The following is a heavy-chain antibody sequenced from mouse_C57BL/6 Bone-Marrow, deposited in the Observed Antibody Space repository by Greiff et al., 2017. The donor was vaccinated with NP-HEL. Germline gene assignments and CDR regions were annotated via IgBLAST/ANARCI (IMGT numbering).Heavy chain of an antibody. CDR1: GYTFTSYW. D-gene: IGHD1-1*01. CDR2: IHPNSGST. CDR3: ARSGRPSHPAWFAD. Sequence: QVQLQQPGAELVKPGASVKLSCKASGYTFTSYWMHWVKQRPGQGLEWIGMIHPNSGSTNYNEKFKSKATLTVDNSSSTASMPLSSLTSEDSAVEYCARSGRPSHPAWFADWGQGTLVTVSA. J-gene: IGHJ3*01. V-gene: IGHV1-64*01.